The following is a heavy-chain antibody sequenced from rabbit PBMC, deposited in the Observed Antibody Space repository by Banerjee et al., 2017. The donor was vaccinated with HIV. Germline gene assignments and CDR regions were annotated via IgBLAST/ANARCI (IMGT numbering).Heavy chain of an antibody. Sequence: QEQLEESGGDLVKPGASLTLTCTASGFSFSNNYYMCWVRQAPGKGLEWIACIYAGNTDPTYYANWAKGRFTISKTSSTTVTLQMTSLTAADTATYFCARAGSSYSRGFNLWGPGTLVTVS. CDR3: ARAGSSYSRGFNL. CDR1: GFSFSNNYY. J-gene: IGHJ4*01. V-gene: IGHV1S45*01. D-gene: IGHD8-1*01. CDR2: IYAGNTDPT.